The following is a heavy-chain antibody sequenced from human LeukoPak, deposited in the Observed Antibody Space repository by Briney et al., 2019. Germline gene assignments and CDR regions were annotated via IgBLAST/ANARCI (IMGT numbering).Heavy chain of an antibody. D-gene: IGHD1-26*01. CDR1: GGSISSYY. CDR3: ARDEPPYSGSYGWFDP. CDR2: IYYSGST. V-gene: IGHV4-59*01. J-gene: IGHJ5*02. Sequence: SETLSLTCTVSGGSISSYYWSWIRQPPGKGLEWIGYIYYSGSTNYNPSLKSRVTISVDTSKNQFSLKLSSVTAEDTAVYYCARDEPPYSGSYGWFDPWGQGTLVTVSS.